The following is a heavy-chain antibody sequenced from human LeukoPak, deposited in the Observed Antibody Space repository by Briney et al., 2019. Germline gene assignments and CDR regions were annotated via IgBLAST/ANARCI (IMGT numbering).Heavy chain of an antibody. CDR2: IIPSLGIP. Sequence: GSSVKVSCKASGVSLSSSAISWVRQAPAQGLEWMGRIIPSLGIPKYSQKFQGRVTITADTSTDAAYMELSSLRSDDTAVYYCARAPGGFDLWGQGTMVTVSS. CDR1: GVSLSSSA. V-gene: IGHV1-69*04. CDR3: ARAPGGFDL. J-gene: IGHJ3*01. D-gene: IGHD1-1*01.